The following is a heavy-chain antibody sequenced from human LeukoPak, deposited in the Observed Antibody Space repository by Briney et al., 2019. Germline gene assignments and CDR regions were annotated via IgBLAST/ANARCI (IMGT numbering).Heavy chain of an antibody. CDR3: ARENSHAFDI. CDR2: ISPYNGNT. D-gene: IGHD1-7*01. V-gene: IGHV1-18*01. J-gene: IGHJ3*02. Sequence: GASVKVSCKASGYTFTSYGISWVRQAPGQGLEWMGWISPYNGNTNYAQNLQGRVTMTTDTSTSTAYMELRNLRSDDTAVYYCARENSHAFDIWGQGTMVTVSS. CDR1: GYTFTSYG.